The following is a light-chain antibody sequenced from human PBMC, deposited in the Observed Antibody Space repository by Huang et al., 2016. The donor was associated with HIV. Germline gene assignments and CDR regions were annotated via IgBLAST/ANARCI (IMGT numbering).Light chain of an antibody. J-gene: IGKJ2*01. CDR3: QQYDKWPRT. V-gene: IGKV3-15*01. Sequence: EIVMTQSPATLSVSPGDRATLSCRASQTVSSNLAWYRQKPGQAPRRLIHGASTRATGIPARFCGSGSGTDFTLTITSLQSEDFAVYYCQQYDKWPRTFGQGTKLEIK. CDR2: GAS. CDR1: QTVSSN.